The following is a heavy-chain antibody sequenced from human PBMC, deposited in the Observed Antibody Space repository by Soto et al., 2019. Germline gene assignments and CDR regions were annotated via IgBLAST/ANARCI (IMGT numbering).Heavy chain of an antibody. V-gene: IGHV1-69*01. CDR1: GAPSTSLP. CDR2: IIPIFGTA. D-gene: IGHD2-2*02. CDR3: ASLDCSSTSCYINGMDV. Sequence: QVQLVQSGAEVKKPGSSVRASSKALGAPSTSLPITGVGQPPGKGLRGRGGIIPIFGTANYAQKFQGRVTITADESTSTAYMELSSLRSEDTAVYYCASLDCSSTSCYINGMDVWGQGTTVTVSS. J-gene: IGHJ6*02.